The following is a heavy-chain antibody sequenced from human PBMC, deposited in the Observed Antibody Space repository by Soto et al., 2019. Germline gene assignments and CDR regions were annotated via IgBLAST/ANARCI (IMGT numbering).Heavy chain of an antibody. Sequence: SETLSLTCAVYGGSFSGYYWSWIRQPPGKGLEWIGEINHSGSTNYNPSLKSRVTISVDTSKNQFSLKLSSVTAADTAVYYCARAGRYCSSTSCYIGYYYYYGMDVWGQGTTVTVSS. V-gene: IGHV4-34*01. CDR2: INHSGST. D-gene: IGHD2-2*02. CDR1: GGSFSGYY. J-gene: IGHJ6*02. CDR3: ARAGRYCSSTSCYIGYYYYYGMDV.